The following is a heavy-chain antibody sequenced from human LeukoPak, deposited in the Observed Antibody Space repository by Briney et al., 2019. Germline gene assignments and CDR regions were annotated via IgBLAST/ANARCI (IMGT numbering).Heavy chain of an antibody. J-gene: IGHJ4*02. Sequence: SETLSLTCAVYGGSFSGYYWSWIRQPPGKGLEWIGEINHSGSTNYNPSLKSRVTISVDTSKNQFSLKLSSVTAADTAVYYCARQEKYSSGWYYWGQGTLVTVPS. CDR3: ARQEKYSSGWYY. V-gene: IGHV4-34*01. D-gene: IGHD6-19*01. CDR1: GGSFSGYY. CDR2: INHSGST.